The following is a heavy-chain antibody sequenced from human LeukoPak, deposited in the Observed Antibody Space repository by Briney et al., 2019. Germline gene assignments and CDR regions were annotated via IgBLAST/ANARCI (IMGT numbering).Heavy chain of an antibody. V-gene: IGHV1-2*02. J-gene: IGHJ1*01. Sequence: GASVKVSCKASGYTFTGYYMHWVRQAPGQGLEWMGWINLNSGGTNYAQKFQGRVTMTRDTSISTAYMELSRLRSDDTAVYYCARYPGWTTWFGDLGEYFQHWGQGTLVTVSS. D-gene: IGHD3-10*01. CDR3: ARYPGWTTWFGDLGEYFQH. CDR2: INLNSGGT. CDR1: GYTFTGYY.